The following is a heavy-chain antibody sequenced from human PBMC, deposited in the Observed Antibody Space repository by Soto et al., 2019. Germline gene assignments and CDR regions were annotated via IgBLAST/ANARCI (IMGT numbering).Heavy chain of an antibody. CDR1: GFSFSNSG. Sequence: GGTLRHSCAASGFSFSNSGLNWVRQAPGKGLEWVGRIKSKTDGGTTDYAAPVKGRFTISRDDSKNTLYLQMNSLKTEDTAVYYCTTDPVTMIVVVPSSGWGQGTLVTVSS. V-gene: IGHV3-15*07. CDR2: IKSKTDGGTT. CDR3: TTDPVTMIVVVPSSG. D-gene: IGHD3-22*01. J-gene: IGHJ4*02.